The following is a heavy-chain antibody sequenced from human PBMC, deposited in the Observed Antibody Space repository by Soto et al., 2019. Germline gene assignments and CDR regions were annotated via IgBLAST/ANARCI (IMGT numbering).Heavy chain of an antibody. D-gene: IGHD6-19*01. J-gene: IGHJ6*02. V-gene: IGHV5-51*01. Sequence: RGESLKISCKGAGYSFTDYWIGWVRQMPGKGLEWMAIISPGDSGARYSPSFQGQVSISADKSVNTAYLQGGSLQASDTAMYYCARPSTGWFGMEVWRQETRVTV. CDR2: ISPGDSGA. CDR3: ARPSTGWFGMEV. CDR1: GYSFTDYW.